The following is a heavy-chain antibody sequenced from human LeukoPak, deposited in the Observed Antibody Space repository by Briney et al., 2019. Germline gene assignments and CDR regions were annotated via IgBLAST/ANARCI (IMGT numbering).Heavy chain of an antibody. CDR2: ISSSSTYM. Sequence: GGSLRLSCAASGFTFSTYSMNWVRQAPGKGLEWVSFISSSSTYMYYADSMKGRFTISRDNAKNSLYQQMNSLRAEDTAVYYCARTSNTVTTGASYFDYWGQGILVTVSS. V-gene: IGHV3-21*01. D-gene: IGHD4-17*01. J-gene: IGHJ4*02. CDR3: ARTSNTVTTGASYFDY. CDR1: GFTFSTYS.